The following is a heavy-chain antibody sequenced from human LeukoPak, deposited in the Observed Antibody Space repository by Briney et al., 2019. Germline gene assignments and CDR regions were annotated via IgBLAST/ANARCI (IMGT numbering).Heavy chain of an antibody. J-gene: IGHJ6*02. V-gene: IGHV1-46*01. D-gene: IGHD6-13*01. CDR2: INPSGGST. CDR3: ARDRNVDLTWYYYGMDV. CDR1: GYTFTSYY. Sequence: ASVKVSCKASGYTFTSYYIHWVRQAPGQGLEWMGMINPSGGSTSYAQKFQGRVTMTRDTSTSTVYMELSSLRSEDTALYYCARDRNVDLTWYYYGMDVWGQGTTVIVSS.